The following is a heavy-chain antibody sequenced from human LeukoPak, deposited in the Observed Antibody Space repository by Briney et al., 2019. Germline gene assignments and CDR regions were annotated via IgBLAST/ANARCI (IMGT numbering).Heavy chain of an antibody. CDR3: ARKPLLDFWSGYRWFDP. V-gene: IGHV4-34*01. D-gene: IGHD3-3*01. CDR2: INHSGST. J-gene: IGHJ5*02. Sequence: SETLSLTCAVYGGSFSGYYWSWIRQPPGKGLEWIGEINHSGSTNYNPSLKSRVTISVDTSKNQFSLKLSSVTAADTAVYYCARKPLLDFWSGYRWFDPWGQGTLVTVSS. CDR1: GGSFSGYY.